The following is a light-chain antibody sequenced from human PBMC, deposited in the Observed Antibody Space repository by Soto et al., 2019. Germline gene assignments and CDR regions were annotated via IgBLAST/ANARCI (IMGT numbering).Light chain of an antibody. J-gene: IGLJ1*01. V-gene: IGLV1-40*01. Sequence: QSVLTQPPSVSGAPGQRVTISCTGSSSNIGAGYAVHWYQQLPGTAPKLLIYGNTIRPSGVPDRFSGSKSGNTASLTISGLQAEDEADYYCCSYAGSYTLYVFGTGTKLTVL. CDR3: CSYAGSYTLYV. CDR1: SSNIGAGYA. CDR2: GNT.